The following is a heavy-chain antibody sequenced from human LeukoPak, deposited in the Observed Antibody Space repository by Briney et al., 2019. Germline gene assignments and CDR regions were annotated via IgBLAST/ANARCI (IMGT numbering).Heavy chain of an antibody. CDR1: GYTFTSYD. CDR3: ARDRWLVTMVRGVIIDY. D-gene: IGHD3-10*01. V-gene: IGHV1-2*06. J-gene: IGHJ4*02. CDR2: INPNSGGT. Sequence: ASVKVSCKASGYTFTSYDINWVRQAPGQGLEWMGRINPNSGGTNYAQKFQGRVTMTRDTSISTAYMELSRLRSDDTAVYYCARDRWLVTMVRGVIIDYWGQGTLVTVSS.